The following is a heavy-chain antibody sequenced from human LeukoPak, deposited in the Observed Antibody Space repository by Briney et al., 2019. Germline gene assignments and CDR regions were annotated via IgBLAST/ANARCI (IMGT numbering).Heavy chain of an antibody. Sequence: GGSLRLSCAASGFTFSSYGMHWVRQAPGKGLEWVAVISYDGSNKYYADSVKGRFTISRDNSKSTLYLQMNSLRAEDTAVYYCAKGPYYDFWSGLDFWGQGTLVTVSS. V-gene: IGHV3-30*18. D-gene: IGHD3-3*01. CDR1: GFTFSSYG. CDR3: AKGPYYDFWSGLDF. CDR2: ISYDGSNK. J-gene: IGHJ4*02.